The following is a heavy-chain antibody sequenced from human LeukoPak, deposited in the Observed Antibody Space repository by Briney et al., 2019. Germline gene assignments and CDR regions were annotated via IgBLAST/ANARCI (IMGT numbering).Heavy chain of an antibody. CDR3: AKVIYSSSWDQMDV. J-gene: IGHJ6*04. V-gene: IGHV3-33*06. CDR2: IWSDGKNK. D-gene: IGHD6-13*01. CDR1: RFTFSNYV. Sequence: PGRTLRLSCAASRFTFSNYVMHWVRQAPGKGLEWVAAIWSDGKNKYYEDSVKGRFTISRDNSKKTLYLQMNGLRAEDTAVYYCAKVIYSSSWDQMDVWGKGITVTVSS.